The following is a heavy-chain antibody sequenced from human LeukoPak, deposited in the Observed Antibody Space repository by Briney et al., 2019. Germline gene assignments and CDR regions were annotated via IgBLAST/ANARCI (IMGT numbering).Heavy chain of an antibody. Sequence: GGSLRLSCAASGFTFDDYTMHWVRHAPGKGLEWVSLISWDGGSTYYADSVKGRFTISRDNSKNSLYLQMNSLRTEDTALYYCAKDRGGSYSTDSLYYFDYWGQGTLVTVSS. CDR1: GFTFDDYT. D-gene: IGHD1-26*01. CDR2: ISWDGGST. J-gene: IGHJ4*02. CDR3: AKDRGGSYSTDSLYYFDY. V-gene: IGHV3-43*01.